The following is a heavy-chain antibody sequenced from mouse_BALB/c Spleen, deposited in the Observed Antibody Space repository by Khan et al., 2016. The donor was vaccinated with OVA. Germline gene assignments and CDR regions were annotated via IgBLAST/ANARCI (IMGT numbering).Heavy chain of an antibody. V-gene: IGHV9-3-1*01. CDR2: INTYTGEA. J-gene: IGHJ3*01. CDR3: SRSKCNYWFAY. D-gene: IGHD2-1*01. CDR1: GYTLTDYG. Sequence: QIQLVQSGPELKKPGETVKISCKASGYTLTDYGMNWVKQAPGKGLKWMGWINTYTGEATYADDFKGRFAFSLETAASTAYLQINNLKTEDTATYCCSRSKCNYWFAYWGQGTLVTVSA.